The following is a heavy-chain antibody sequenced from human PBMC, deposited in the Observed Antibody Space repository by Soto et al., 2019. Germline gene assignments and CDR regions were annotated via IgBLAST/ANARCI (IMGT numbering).Heavy chain of an antibody. CDR1: GFTFSNGW. CDR3: TTNSVTDFYYYGMEV. Sequence: PGGSLRFSCEGSGFTFSNGWMTWVRQAPGKGLEWVGRIKTNIDGGRIDYAAPVKGRFTISRDDSKNTLYLQMNSLKTEDTGVYYCTTNSVTDFYYYGMEVWGLGTTVTVSS. CDR2: IKTNIDGGRI. V-gene: IGHV3-15*01. J-gene: IGHJ6*02.